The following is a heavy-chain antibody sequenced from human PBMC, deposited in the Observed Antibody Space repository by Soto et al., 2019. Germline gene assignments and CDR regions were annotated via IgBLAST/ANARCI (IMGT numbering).Heavy chain of an antibody. CDR1: GFVYSNYA. CDR3: VRGIPSQYSSTWLYWHFDL. D-gene: IGHD6-13*01. CDR2: IWNDGSQK. V-gene: IGHV3-33*01. Sequence: VQLVESGGGVVQPGRSLRLSCDASGFVYSNYAMHWVRQAPGKGPEWVALIWNDGSQKYYVDSVKGRFTISRDNSKNTLNLQMNSLRADDTAMYFCVRGIPSQYSSTWLYWHFDLWGPGTLVTVSS. J-gene: IGHJ2*01.